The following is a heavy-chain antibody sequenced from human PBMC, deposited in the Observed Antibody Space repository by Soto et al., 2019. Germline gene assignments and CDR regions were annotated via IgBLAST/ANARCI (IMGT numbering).Heavy chain of an antibody. CDR3: ARDIFDFWSGYPYYYYGMDV. CDR1: GYTFTSYG. V-gene: IGHV1-18*04. D-gene: IGHD3-3*01. Sequence: ASVKVSCKASGYTFTSYGISWVRQAPGQGLEWMGWISAYNGNTNYAQKLQGRVTMTTDTSTSTAYMELRSLRSDDTAVYYCARDIFDFWSGYPYYYYGMDVWGQGATVTVSS. J-gene: IGHJ6*02. CDR2: ISAYNGNT.